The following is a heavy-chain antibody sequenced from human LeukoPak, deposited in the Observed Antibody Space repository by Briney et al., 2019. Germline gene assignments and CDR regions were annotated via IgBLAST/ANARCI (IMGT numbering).Heavy chain of an antibody. D-gene: IGHD1-26*01. V-gene: IGHV3-48*03. Sequence: PGGSLRLSCAASGFSFEDNGMSWVRQAPGKGLEWVSYISSSGSTIYYADSVKGRFTISRDNAKNSLYLQMNSLRAEDTAVYYCALTLVGAQPLDSWGQGTLVTVSS. CDR3: ALTLVGAQPLDS. CDR1: GFSFEDNG. J-gene: IGHJ4*02. CDR2: ISSSGSTI.